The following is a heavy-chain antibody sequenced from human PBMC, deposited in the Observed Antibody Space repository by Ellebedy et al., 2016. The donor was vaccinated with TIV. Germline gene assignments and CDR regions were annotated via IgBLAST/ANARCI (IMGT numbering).Heavy chain of an antibody. D-gene: IGHD6-13*01. CDR2: ISAYNGNT. CDR1: GYTFTSYG. CDR3: ARTKGIAAAGTLGWFDP. Sequence: ASVKVSXXASGYTFTSYGISWVRQAPGQGLEWMGWISAYNGNTNYAQKLQGRVTMTTDTSTSTAYMGLRSLRSDDTAVYYCARTKGIAAAGTLGWFDPWGQGTLVTVSS. V-gene: IGHV1-18*01. J-gene: IGHJ5*02.